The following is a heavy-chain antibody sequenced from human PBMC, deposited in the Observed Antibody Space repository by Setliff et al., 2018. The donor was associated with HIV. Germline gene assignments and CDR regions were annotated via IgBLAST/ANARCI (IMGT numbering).Heavy chain of an antibody. Sequence: LSLTCAVYGGSFSGYYWSWIRQSPGKGLEWIGEINHSGSTKYNPSLKSRVTISVDTSKNQFSLKLSSVTAADTAVYYCARGTAYYNFWSGYSQDYYYYYMDVWGKGTTVTVSS. D-gene: IGHD3-3*01. J-gene: IGHJ6*03. V-gene: IGHV4-34*01. CDR1: GGSFSGYY. CDR3: ARGTAYYNFWSGYSQDYYYYYMDV. CDR2: INHSGST.